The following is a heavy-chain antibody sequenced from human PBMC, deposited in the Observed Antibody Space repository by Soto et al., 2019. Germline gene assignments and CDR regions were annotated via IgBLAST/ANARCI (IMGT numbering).Heavy chain of an antibody. CDR2: TNHSGST. V-gene: IGHV4-34*01. J-gene: IGHJ4*02. CDR1: GGSFSGYY. Sequence: SETLSLTCAVYGGSFSGYYWSWIRQPPGKGLEWIGETNHSGSTNYNPSLKSRVTISVDTSKNQFSLKLSSVTAADTAVYYCARVGYCSGGSCSDYWGQGTLVTVSS. CDR3: ARVGYCSGGSCSDY. D-gene: IGHD2-15*01.